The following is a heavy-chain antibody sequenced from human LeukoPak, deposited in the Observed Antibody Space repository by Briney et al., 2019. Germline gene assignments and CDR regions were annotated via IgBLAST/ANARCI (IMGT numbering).Heavy chain of an antibody. D-gene: IGHD2-21*02. CDR1: GYTFTSYD. CDR3: ARDTCDGGDCFNWFDP. V-gene: IGHV1-8*01. Sequence: GASVKVSCKASGYTFTSYDINWVRQATGQGLEWMGWMNPNSGNTGYAQKFQGRVTMTGDTSITTAYMELSSLRSDDTAMYYCARDTCDGGDCFNWFDPWGQGTLVTVSS. J-gene: IGHJ5*02. CDR2: MNPNSGNT.